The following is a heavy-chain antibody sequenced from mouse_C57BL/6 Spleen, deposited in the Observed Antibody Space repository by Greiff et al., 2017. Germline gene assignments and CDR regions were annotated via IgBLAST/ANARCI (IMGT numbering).Heavy chain of an antibody. Sequence: QVQLQQPGAELVMPGASVKLSCKASGYTFTSYWMHWVKQRPGQGLEWIGEINPSDSYTNYNQKFKGKSTLTVDKSSSTAYMQLSSLTSEDSAVYYCARRPIYDGYYGYFDVWGTGTTVTVSS. D-gene: IGHD2-3*01. V-gene: IGHV1-69*01. CDR2: INPSDSYT. CDR1: GYTFTSYW. CDR3: ARRPIYDGYYGYFDV. J-gene: IGHJ1*03.